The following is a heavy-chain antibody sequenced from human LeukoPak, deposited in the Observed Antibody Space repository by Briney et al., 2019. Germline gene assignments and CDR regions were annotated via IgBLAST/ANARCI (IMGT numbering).Heavy chain of an antibody. Sequence: SETLSLTCTVSGASMSSYYWSWIRQPAGKGREWIGRIYTSGNINYNPSLKSRVSMSVDTSKKQFSLKLTSVTAADTAVYYCARGVGYSSSWYAFDIWGQGTMVTVSS. V-gene: IGHV4-4*07. CDR2: IYTSGNI. CDR3: ARGVGYSSSWYAFDI. J-gene: IGHJ3*02. CDR1: GASMSSYY. D-gene: IGHD6-13*01.